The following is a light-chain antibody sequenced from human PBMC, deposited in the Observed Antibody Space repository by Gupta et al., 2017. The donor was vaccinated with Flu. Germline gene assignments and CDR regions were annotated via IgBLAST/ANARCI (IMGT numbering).Light chain of an antibody. CDR2: GAS. V-gene: IGKV3-15*01. J-gene: IGKJ1*01. CDR1: QSVSSN. CDR3: QQYNIWPLWT. Sequence: ATLSVSPGERATFSCRASQSVSSNLAWYQQKPGQAPRLLIYGASTRGTGISARFSGSGSGTEFTLTISSRQSEDFAVYYCQQYNIWPLWTFGQGTKVEIK.